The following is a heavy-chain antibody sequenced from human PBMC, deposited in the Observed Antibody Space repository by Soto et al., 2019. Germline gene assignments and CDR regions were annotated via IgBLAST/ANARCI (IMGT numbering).Heavy chain of an antibody. Sequence: ASVKVSCKASGYTFTSYAMHWVRQAPGQRLEWMGWINAGNGNTKYSQKFQGRVTITRDTSASTAYMELSSLRSEDTAVYYCARSIVVVTSFDYWGQGPLVTVSS. CDR2: INAGNGNT. CDR3: ARSIVVVTSFDY. J-gene: IGHJ4*02. V-gene: IGHV1-3*01. CDR1: GYTFTSYA. D-gene: IGHD3-22*01.